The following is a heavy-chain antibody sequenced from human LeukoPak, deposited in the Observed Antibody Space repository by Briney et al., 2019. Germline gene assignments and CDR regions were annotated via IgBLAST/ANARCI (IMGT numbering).Heavy chain of an antibody. Sequence: PGGSLRLSCAASGFTFSSYAMSWVRQAPGNGLEWVSAISGSGGSTYYADSVKGRFTISRDNSKNTLYLQMNSLRAEDTAVYYCARENYYDSSGYYAFDYWGRGTLVTISS. CDR3: ARENYYDSSGYYAFDY. D-gene: IGHD3-22*01. CDR2: ISGSGGST. V-gene: IGHV3-23*01. J-gene: IGHJ4*02. CDR1: GFTFSSYA.